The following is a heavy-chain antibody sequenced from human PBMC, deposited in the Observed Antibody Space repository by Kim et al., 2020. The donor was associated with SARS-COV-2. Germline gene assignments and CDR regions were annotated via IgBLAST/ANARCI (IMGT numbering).Heavy chain of an antibody. CDR2: INPSGGST. D-gene: IGHD3-3*01. V-gene: IGHV1-46*01. J-gene: IGHJ5*02. CDR1: GYTFTSYY. CDR3: ARDGHTIRFLEWLPKNNWFDP. Sequence: ASVKVSCKASGYTFTSYYMHWVRQAPGQGLEWMGIINPSGGSTSYAQNFQGRVTMTRDTSTSTAYMELSSLRSEDTAVYYCARDGHTIRFLEWLPKNNWFDPWGQGTLVTLSS.